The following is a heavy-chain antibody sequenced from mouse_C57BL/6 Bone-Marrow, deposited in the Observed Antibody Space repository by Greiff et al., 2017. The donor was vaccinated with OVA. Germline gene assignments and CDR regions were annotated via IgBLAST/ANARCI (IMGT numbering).Heavy chain of an antibody. Sequence: EVQLVESGGGLVQPKGSLKLSCAASGFSFNTYAMNWVRQAPGKGLEWVARIRSKSNNYATYYADSVKDRFTISRDDSESMLYLQMNNLKTEDTAMYYCVRHPNWDWYFDVWGTGTTVTVSS. CDR2: IRSKSNNYAT. CDR1: GFSFNTYA. J-gene: IGHJ1*03. V-gene: IGHV10-1*01. D-gene: IGHD4-1*01. CDR3: VRHPNWDWYFDV.